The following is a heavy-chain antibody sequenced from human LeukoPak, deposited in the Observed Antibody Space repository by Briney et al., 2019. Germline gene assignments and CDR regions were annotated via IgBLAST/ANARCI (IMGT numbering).Heavy chain of an antibody. CDR1: GYTFTNYG. J-gene: IGHJ4*02. CDR3: ARARGSSDWYYCDN. V-gene: IGHV1-18*04. D-gene: IGHD6-19*01. Sequence: GASVKVSCKASGYTFTNYGITWMRQAPGQGLEWMGWINAYNGYTNYAQKIQDRVTVTTDTSTSTAYMELRSLRSDDTAVYYCARARGSSDWYYCDNWGQGTLVTVSS. CDR2: INAYNGYT.